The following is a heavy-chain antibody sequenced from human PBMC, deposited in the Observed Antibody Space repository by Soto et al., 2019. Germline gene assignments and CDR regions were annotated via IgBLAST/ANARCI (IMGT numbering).Heavy chain of an antibody. J-gene: IGHJ4*02. CDR2: IYYSGST. D-gene: IGHD1-26*01. CDR3: ARGMGSPDY. V-gene: IGHV4-59*01. Sequence: QVQLQESGPGLVKPSETLSLTCTVSGGSISSYYWSWIRQSPGKGLEWIGYIYYSGSTNYSPSLRSRVTISVDTSKNQFPLKLDSVIAADTAVYYCARGMGSPDYWGQGTLVTVSS. CDR1: GGSISSYY.